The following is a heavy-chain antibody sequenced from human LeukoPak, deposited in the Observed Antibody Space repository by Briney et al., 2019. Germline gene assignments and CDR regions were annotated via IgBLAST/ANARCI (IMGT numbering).Heavy chain of an antibody. V-gene: IGHV5-51*01. CDR3: ARPRDIVVVPAAIRGIDAFDI. Sequence: GESLKISCKGSGYSFTSYWIGWVRQMPGKGLEWMGIIYPGDSDTRYSPSFQGQVTISTDKSISTAYLQWSSLKASDTAMYYCARPRDIVVVPAAIRGIDAFDIWGQGTMVTVSS. J-gene: IGHJ3*02. CDR2: IYPGDSDT. CDR1: GYSFTSYW. D-gene: IGHD2-2*01.